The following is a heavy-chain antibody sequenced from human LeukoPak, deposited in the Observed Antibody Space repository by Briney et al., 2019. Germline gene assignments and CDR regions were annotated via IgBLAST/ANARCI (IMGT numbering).Heavy chain of an antibody. V-gene: IGHV1-18*04. CDR3: ARDKRHTYYYDSSYYFRWFDP. Sequence: ASVKVSCKASGYTFISYGISWVRQAPGQGLECMGWISAYNGNTDYAQKLEGRVTMTTDTSTSTAYMELMSLRSDDTAVYYCARDKRHTYYYDSSYYFRWFDPWGQGTLVTVSS. CDR1: GYTFISYG. CDR2: ISAYNGNT. D-gene: IGHD3-22*01. J-gene: IGHJ5*02.